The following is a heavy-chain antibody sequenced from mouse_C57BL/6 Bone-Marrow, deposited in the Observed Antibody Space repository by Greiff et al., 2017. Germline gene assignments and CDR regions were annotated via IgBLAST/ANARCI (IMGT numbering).Heavy chain of an antibody. D-gene: IGHD1-1*01. J-gene: IGHJ1*03. CDR2: IYPGSGST. Sequence: VQLQQPGAELVKPGASVKMSCKASGYTFTSYWITWVKQRPGQGLEWIGDIYPGSGSTNYNEKFKSKATLTVDTTSSTAYMQLSSLTSEDSAVYYCARSFITPGNFDFWGTGTPVTVSS. CDR1: GYTFTSYW. V-gene: IGHV1-55*01. CDR3: ARSFITPGNFDF.